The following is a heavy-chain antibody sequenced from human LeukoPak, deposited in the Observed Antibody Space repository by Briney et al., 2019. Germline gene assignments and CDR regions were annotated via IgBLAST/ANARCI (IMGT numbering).Heavy chain of an antibody. J-gene: IGHJ4*02. CDR3: AKDPHKRYSSSSIDY. D-gene: IGHD6-13*01. CDR1: GFTFSSYA. CDR2: ISGSGGST. V-gene: IGHV3-23*01. Sequence: GGSLRLSCAASGFTFSSYAMSWVRQAPGKGLEWVSAISGSGGSTYYADSVKGRFTISRDNSKNTLYLQMNSLRAEDTAVYYCAKDPHKRYSSSSIDYWGQGTLVTVSS.